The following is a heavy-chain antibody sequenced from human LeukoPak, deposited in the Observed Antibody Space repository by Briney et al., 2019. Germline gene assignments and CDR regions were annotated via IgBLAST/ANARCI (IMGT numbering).Heavy chain of an antibody. D-gene: IGHD3-16*01. J-gene: IGHJ4*02. Sequence: SETLSLTXTVSGGSISSGDYYWSWIRQPPGKGLEWIGYIYYSGSTYYNPSLKSRVIISVDTSKNQFSLKLSSVTAADTAVYYCARIRMITFGGVIDYWGQGTLVTVSS. CDR3: ARIRMITFGGVIDY. CDR1: GGSISSGDYY. CDR2: IYYSGST. V-gene: IGHV4-30-4*08.